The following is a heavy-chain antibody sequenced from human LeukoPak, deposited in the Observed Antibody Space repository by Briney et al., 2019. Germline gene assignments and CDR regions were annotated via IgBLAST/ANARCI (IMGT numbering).Heavy chain of an antibody. D-gene: IGHD3-22*01. Sequence: PSETLSLTCTVSGGSISSYYWSWIRQPPGKGLEWIGYIYYSGSTNYNPSLKSRVTISVDTSKNQFSLKLSSVTAADTAVYYCARASPKWLFSWFDPWGQGTLVTVSS. J-gene: IGHJ5*02. V-gene: IGHV4-59*01. CDR1: GGSISSYY. CDR3: ARASPKWLFSWFDP. CDR2: IYYSGST.